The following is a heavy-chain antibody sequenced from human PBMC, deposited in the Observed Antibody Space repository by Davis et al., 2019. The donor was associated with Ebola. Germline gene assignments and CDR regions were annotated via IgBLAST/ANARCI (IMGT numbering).Heavy chain of an antibody. CDR2: INPSGGTT. V-gene: IGHV1-46*01. CDR1: GYTLVSYY. Sequence: ASVKVSCKASGYTLVSYYAHWVRQAPGQGLEWMGIINPSGGTTTYAQKFQGRVTMTRDTSTNTLYMELSSLTSGDTAVYYCVRDLRGWGDFDLWGQGTLVTVSS. D-gene: IGHD3-10*01. J-gene: IGHJ4*02. CDR3: VRDLRGWGDFDL.